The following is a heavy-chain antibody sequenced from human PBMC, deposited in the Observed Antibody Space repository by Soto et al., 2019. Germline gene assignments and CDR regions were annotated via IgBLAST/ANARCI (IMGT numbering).Heavy chain of an antibody. J-gene: IGHJ4*02. D-gene: IGHD2-8*01. CDR2: INPSGGNT. V-gene: IGHV1-46*01. CDR1: GYTLTSYY. Sequence: GASVKVSCKASGYTLTSYYMHWVRQAPGQGLEWMGIINPSGGNTSYAQKLQGRVTMTKDTSTSTAYMELRSLRSDDTAVYYCARDDIGYCTNGVCYRAIDYWGQGTLVTVSS. CDR3: ARDDIGYCTNGVCYRAIDY.